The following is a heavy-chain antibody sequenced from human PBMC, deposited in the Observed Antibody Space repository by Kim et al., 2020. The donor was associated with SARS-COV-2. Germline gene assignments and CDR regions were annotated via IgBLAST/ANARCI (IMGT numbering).Heavy chain of an antibody. CDR1: GGSISSYY. CDR3: ARASLGNCSSTSCYVGFDP. V-gene: IGHV4-59*01. D-gene: IGHD2-2*01. J-gene: IGHJ5*02. Sequence: SETLSLTCTVSGGSISSYYWSWIRQPPGKGLEWIGYIYYSGSTNYNPSLKSRVTISVDTSKNQFSLKLSSVTAADTAVYYCARASLGNCSSTSCYVGFDP. CDR2: IYYSGST.